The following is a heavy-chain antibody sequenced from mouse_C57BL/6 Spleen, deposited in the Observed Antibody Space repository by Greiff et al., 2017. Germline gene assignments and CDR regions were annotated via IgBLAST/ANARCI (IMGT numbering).Heavy chain of an antibody. CDR2: IYPGDGDT. CDR1: GYAFSSSW. V-gene: IGHV1-82*01. J-gene: IGHJ2*01. D-gene: IGHD2-4*01. Sequence: VQLQQSGPELVKPGASVKISCKASGYAFSSSWMNWVKQRPGKGLEWIGRIYPGDGDTNYNGKFKGKATLTADKSSSTAYMQLSSLTSEDSAVYFCARCIYYDYVDYWGQGTTLTVSS. CDR3: ARCIYYDYVDY.